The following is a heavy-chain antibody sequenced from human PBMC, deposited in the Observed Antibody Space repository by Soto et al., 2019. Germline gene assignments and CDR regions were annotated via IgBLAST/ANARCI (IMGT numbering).Heavy chain of an antibody. V-gene: IGHV4-34*01. CDR1: GGSFSGYY. J-gene: IGHJ4*02. D-gene: IGHD2-2*01. CDR2: VNHSGTT. Sequence: VQLQQWGAGLLKPSETLSLTCAVYGGSFSGYYWTWIRQSPEKGLEWIGEVNHSGTTYYNPSLTPRVTISVHTPKNQFSLKMSSVTAADTAVYYCARGIGYCSSINCYSSRRLRFDSWGQGTLVTVSS. CDR3: ARGIGYCSSINCYSSRRLRFDS.